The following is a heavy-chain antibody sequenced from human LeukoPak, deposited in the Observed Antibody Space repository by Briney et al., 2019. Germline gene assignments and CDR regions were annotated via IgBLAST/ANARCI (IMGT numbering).Heavy chain of an antibody. V-gene: IGHV3-21*01. J-gene: IGHJ4*02. CDR1: GFTFSTYS. CDR2: ISSSSSYM. CDR3: ARASGGVSGYDLYYFDY. Sequence: PGGSLRLSCAASGFTFSTYSMNWVRQAPGKGLEWVSSISSSSSYMYYADSVRGRFTISRDNAKRSLYLQMNSLRAEDTAVYYCARASGGVSGYDLYYFDYWGQGTLVTVSS. D-gene: IGHD5-12*01.